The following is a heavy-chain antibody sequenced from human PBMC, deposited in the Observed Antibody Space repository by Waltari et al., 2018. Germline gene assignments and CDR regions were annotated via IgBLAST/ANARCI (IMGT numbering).Heavy chain of an antibody. CDR3: ALGAGPVPRKTEPLWGL. CDR1: GFNFNKFP. J-gene: IGHJ4*02. Sequence: QEQLVESGGGVVQPGRSLRLSCAASGFNFNKFPMHWVRQAPGKGLGWVATIGHDGRNKYYGDSVKARFTVSRDNARNTLFLQMNNLTVEDTAVYYCALGAGPVPRKTEPLWGLWGQGARVTVSA. CDR2: IGHDGRNK. D-gene: IGHD6-13*01. V-gene: IGHV3-30*04.